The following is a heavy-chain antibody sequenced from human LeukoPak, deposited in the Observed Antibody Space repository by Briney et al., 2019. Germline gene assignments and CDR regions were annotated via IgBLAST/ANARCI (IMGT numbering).Heavy chain of an antibody. Sequence: SETLSLTCTVSGASISDYYWSWIRQPPGKGLEWIGYIYYIGSTNYNPSLKSRVTISVDTSKNQFSLKLSSVTAADTAVYYCARVSGSYTPKGAFDIWGQGTMVTVSS. CDR3: ARVSGSYTPKGAFDI. J-gene: IGHJ3*02. CDR2: IYYIGST. V-gene: IGHV4-59*01. CDR1: GASISDYY. D-gene: IGHD1-26*01.